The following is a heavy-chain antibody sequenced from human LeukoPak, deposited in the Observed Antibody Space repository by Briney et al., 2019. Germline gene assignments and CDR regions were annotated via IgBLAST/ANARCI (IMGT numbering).Heavy chain of an antibody. CDR2: MNPNSGNT. J-gene: IGHJ3*02. V-gene: IGHV1-8*01. CDR1: GYTFTSYD. CDR3: ARDLPNLRFLEWLTLEIDAFDI. D-gene: IGHD3-3*01. Sequence: ASVKVSCKASGYTFTSYDINWVRQATGQGREWMGWMNPNSGNTGYAQKFQGRVTMTRNTSISTAYMELSSLRSEDTAVYYCARDLPNLRFLEWLTLEIDAFDIWGQGTMVIVSS.